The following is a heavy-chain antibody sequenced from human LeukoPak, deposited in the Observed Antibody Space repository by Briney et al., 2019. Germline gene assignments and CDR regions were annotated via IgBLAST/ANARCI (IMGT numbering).Heavy chain of an antibody. CDR3: ARDHSPSIAAAPGGWFDP. V-gene: IGHV1-2*02. Sequence: GASVKVSCKASGYTFTGYYMHWVRQAPGQGLEWMGWINPNSGGTNYAQKFQGRVTMTRDTSISTAYMELSRLRSDDTAVYYCARDHSPSIAAAPGGWFDPWGQGTLVTVSS. D-gene: IGHD6-13*01. J-gene: IGHJ5*02. CDR2: INPNSGGT. CDR1: GYTFTGYY.